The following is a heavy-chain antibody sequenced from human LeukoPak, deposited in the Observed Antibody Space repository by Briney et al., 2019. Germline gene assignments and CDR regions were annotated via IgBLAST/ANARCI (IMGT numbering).Heavy chain of an antibody. CDR1: GGSISSGSYY. V-gene: IGHV4-61*02. Sequence: PSETLSLTCTVSGGSISSGSYYRSWIRQPAGKGLEWIGRIYISGSTNYNPSLKSRVTISVDTSKNQFSLKLSSVTAADTAVYYCARDPDLYSGSHPGFDYWGQGTLVTVSS. D-gene: IGHD1-26*01. CDR3: ARDPDLYSGSHPGFDY. CDR2: IYISGST. J-gene: IGHJ4*02.